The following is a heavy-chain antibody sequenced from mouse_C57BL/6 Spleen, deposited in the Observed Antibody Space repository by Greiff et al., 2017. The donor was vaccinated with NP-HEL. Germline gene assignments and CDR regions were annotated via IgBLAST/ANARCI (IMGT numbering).Heavy chain of an antibody. CDR3: ARSGGYYGSSPRYFDV. CDR2: IYPRSGNT. J-gene: IGHJ1*03. V-gene: IGHV1-81*01. CDR1: GYTFTSYG. Sequence: QVQLQQSGAELARPGASVKLSCKASGYTFTSYGISWVKQRTGQGLEWIGEIYPRSGNTYYNEKFKGKATLTAAKSSSTAYMGLRSLTCEDSAVYFCARSGGYYGSSPRYFDVWGTGTTVTVSS. D-gene: IGHD1-1*01.